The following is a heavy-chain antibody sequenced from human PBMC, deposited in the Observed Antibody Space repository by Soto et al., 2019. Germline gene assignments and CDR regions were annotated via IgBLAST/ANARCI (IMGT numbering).Heavy chain of an antibody. CDR1: GYTFTSYD. J-gene: IGHJ6*02. Sequence: SVKVSCKASGYTFTSYDINWVRQATGQGLEWMGGIIPIFGTANYAQKFQGRVTITADESTSTAYMELSSLRSEDTAVYYCARQAAAGPEIYYYYYGMDVWGQGTTVTVSS. CDR3: ARQAAAGPEIYYYYYGMDV. D-gene: IGHD6-13*01. V-gene: IGHV1-69*13. CDR2: IIPIFGTA.